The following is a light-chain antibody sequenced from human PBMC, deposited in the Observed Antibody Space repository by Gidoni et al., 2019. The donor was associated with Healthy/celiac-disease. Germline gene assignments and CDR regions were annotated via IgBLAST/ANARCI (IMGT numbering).Light chain of an antibody. J-gene: IGKJ4*01. CDR1: LSISSY. Sequence: DLQMTQSPSSLSASVGDRVTITCRASLSISSYLIWYQQKPGKAPKQLIYAASSLQSEVPSRFSGSGGRIEIAITISRLQPEDVATYYCQQSYSTPILTFGGGTKVEIK. CDR2: AAS. V-gene: IGKV1-39*01. CDR3: QQSYSTPILT.